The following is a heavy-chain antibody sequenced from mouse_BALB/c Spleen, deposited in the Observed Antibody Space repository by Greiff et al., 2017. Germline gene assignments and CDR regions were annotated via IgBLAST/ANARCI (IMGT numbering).Heavy chain of an antibody. CDR2: ISYSGST. J-gene: IGHJ3*01. V-gene: IGHV3-2*02. Sequence: EVKLMESGPGLVKPSQSLSLTCTATGYSITSDYAWYWIRQPQGNILEWMGYISYSGSTRYNPSLKSRISITPDTSKNQFFLQLNSVTTEDTATYYCAIGEYYHAWFAYWGQGTLVTVSA. CDR3: AIGEYYHAWFAY. D-gene: IGHD2-13*01. CDR1: GYSITSDYA.